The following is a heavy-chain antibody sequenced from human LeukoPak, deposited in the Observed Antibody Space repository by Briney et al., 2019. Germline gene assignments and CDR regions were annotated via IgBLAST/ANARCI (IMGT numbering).Heavy chain of an antibody. J-gene: IGHJ4*02. CDR2: IYYSGST. CDR3: ARDGENQYYFDY. V-gene: IGHV4-59*01. D-gene: IGHD1-14*01. Sequence: KPSETLSLTCTVSGGSISSYYWSWIRQPPGKGLKWIGYIYYSGSTNYNPSLKSRVTISVDTSKNQFSLKLSSVTAADTAVYYCARDGENQYYFDYWGQGTLVTVSS. CDR1: GGSISSYY.